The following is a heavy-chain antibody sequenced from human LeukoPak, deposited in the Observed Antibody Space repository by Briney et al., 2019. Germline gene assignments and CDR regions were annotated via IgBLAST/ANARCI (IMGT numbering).Heavy chain of an antibody. J-gene: IGHJ5*02. Sequence: ASVKVSCKASGYTFTGYYMHWVRQAPGQGLKWMGWINPNSGGTNYAQKFQGRVTMTRDTSISTAYMELSRLRSDDTAVYYCARGYFDWLNWFDPWGQGTLVTVSS. CDR1: GYTFTGYY. D-gene: IGHD3-9*01. V-gene: IGHV1-2*02. CDR2: INPNSGGT. CDR3: ARGYFDWLNWFDP.